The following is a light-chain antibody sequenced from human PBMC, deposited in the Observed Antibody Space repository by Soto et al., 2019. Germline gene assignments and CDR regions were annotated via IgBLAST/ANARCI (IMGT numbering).Light chain of an antibody. Sequence: EIVLTQSPGPLSLSPVARATLSCRASQSVSSSYLAWYQQKPVQAPRLLIYGASSRATGIPDRFSGSGSGTDFTLTISRLEPEDFAVYYCQQYGSSPSITFGQGTRLEIK. CDR2: GAS. J-gene: IGKJ5*01. CDR1: QSVSSSY. V-gene: IGKV3-20*01. CDR3: QQYGSSPSIT.